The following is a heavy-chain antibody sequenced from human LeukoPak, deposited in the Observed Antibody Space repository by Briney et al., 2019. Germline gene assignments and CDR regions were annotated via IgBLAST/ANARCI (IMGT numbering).Heavy chain of an antibody. CDR2: IWYDGTNK. D-gene: IGHD1-26*01. V-gene: IGHV3-33*01. J-gene: IGHJ6*02. Sequence: GGSLRLSCAASGFSFSSYGVHWVRQAPGKGLEWVAVIWYDGTNKYYADSVKGRFTISRDNSKNTLYLQMSSLRAEDTAVYYCARFYYDYYYYGMDVWGQGTTVTVSS. CDR1: GFSFSSYG. CDR3: ARFYYDYYYYGMDV.